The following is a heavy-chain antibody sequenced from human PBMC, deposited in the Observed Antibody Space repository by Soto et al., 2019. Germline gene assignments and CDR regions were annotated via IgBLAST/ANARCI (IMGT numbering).Heavy chain of an antibody. CDR3: ARSRHYYGSGSYYNGDY. D-gene: IGHD3-10*01. CDR1: GGTFKSYA. J-gene: IGHJ4*02. V-gene: IGHV1-69*06. CDR2: IIPIFGTS. Sequence: SVKVSCKASGGTFKSYAISWVRQAPGQGFEWMGGIIPIFGTSNYAQKFQGRVTITADKSANTAYMELSSLRSEDTAVYYCARSRHYYGSGSYYNGDYWGQGTLVTVSS.